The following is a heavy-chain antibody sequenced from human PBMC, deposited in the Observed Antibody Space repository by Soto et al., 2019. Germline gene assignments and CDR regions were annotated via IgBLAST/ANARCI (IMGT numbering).Heavy chain of an antibody. CDR3: AKSPYDTLYYYYYYMDV. D-gene: IGHD3-9*01. J-gene: IGHJ6*03. V-gene: IGHV3-23*01. Sequence: SCVRKAPGKGLEWVSAISGSGGSTYYADSVKGRFTISRDNSKNTLYLQMNSLRAEDTAVYYCAKSPYDTLYYYYYYMDVWGKGTTVTVSS. CDR2: ISGSGGST.